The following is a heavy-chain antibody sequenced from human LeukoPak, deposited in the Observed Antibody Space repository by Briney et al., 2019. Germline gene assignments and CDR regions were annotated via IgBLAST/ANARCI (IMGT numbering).Heavy chain of an antibody. CDR1: GYSFTSYG. J-gene: IGHJ4*02. CDR3: AVITMIPEIAFDY. D-gene: IGHD3-22*01. V-gene: IGHV1-18*01. Sequence: GESLKISCKGSGYSFTSYGISWVRQAPGQGLEWMGWISAYNGNTNYAQKLQGRVTMTTDTSTSTAYMELRSLRSDDTAVYYCAVITMIPEIAFDYWGQGTLVTVSS. CDR2: ISAYNGNT.